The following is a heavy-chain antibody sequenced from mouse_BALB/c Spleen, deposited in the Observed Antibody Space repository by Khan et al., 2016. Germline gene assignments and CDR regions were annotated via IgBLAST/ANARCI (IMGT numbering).Heavy chain of an antibody. CDR1: GYTFSSYW. V-gene: IGHV1-9*01. J-gene: IGHJ4*01. D-gene: IGHD1-3*01. CDR3: ARSPLTRYYAMDY. Sequence: QVQLQQSGAELMKPGASVKISCKATGYTFSSYWIEWVKQRPGHGLEWIGEILPGSGSTNYNEKFKGKATFTADTSSNTAYMQLSSLTSEDSAVYYCARSPLTRYYAMDYWGQGTSVTVSS. CDR2: ILPGSGST.